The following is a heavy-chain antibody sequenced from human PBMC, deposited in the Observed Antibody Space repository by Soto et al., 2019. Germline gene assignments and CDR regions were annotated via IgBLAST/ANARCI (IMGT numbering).Heavy chain of an antibody. D-gene: IGHD2-21*02. Sequence: LRLSCAASGFTFSSYGMHWVRQAPGKGLEWVAVISYDGSNKYYADSVKGRFTISRDNSKNTLYLQMNSLRAEDTAVYYCAKEEVVTAIGVFDYWGQGTLVTVSS. CDR3: AKEEVVTAIGVFDY. J-gene: IGHJ4*02. CDR2: ISYDGSNK. CDR1: GFTFSSYG. V-gene: IGHV3-30*18.